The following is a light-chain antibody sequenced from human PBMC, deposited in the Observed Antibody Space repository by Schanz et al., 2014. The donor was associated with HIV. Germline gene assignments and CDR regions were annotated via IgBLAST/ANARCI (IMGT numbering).Light chain of an antibody. Sequence: QSALPQPASVSGSPGQSITVSCTGTSSDVGSYNLVSWYQQHPGQAPKLLIYDVTYRPSGISNRFSGSKSGYTASLTISGLQADDEADYYCSSYTTSSTLVFGGGTKLTVL. V-gene: IGLV2-14*02. CDR3: SSYTTSSTLV. CDR2: DVT. J-gene: IGLJ2*01. CDR1: SSDVGSYNL.